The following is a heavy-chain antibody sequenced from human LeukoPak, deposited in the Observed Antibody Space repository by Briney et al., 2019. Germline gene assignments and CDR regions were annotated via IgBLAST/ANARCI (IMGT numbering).Heavy chain of an antibody. CDR3: AKEAPYYDFWSGYRPAHGMDV. Sequence: GGSLRLSCAASGFTFDDYAMHWVRQAPGKGLEWVSGISWNSSSIGYADSVKGRFTISRDNAKNSLYLQMNSLRAEDTALYYCAKEAPYYDFWSGYRPAHGMDVWGQGTTVTVSS. CDR1: GFTFDDYA. J-gene: IGHJ6*02. D-gene: IGHD3-3*01. V-gene: IGHV3-9*01. CDR2: ISWNSSSI.